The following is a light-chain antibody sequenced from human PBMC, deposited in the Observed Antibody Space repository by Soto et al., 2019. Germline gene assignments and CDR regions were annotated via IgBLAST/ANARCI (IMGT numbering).Light chain of an antibody. V-gene: IGLV1-40*01. Sequence: QLVLTQPPSVSGAPGQRVTISCTGSSSNIGAGYDVHWYQQLPGRAPKLLIYGTSNRPSGVPDRFSGSKSGTSASLAITGLQAEDEADYYCQSYDSSLSGSLFGGGTKLTVL. J-gene: IGLJ3*02. CDR2: GTS. CDR3: QSYDSSLSGSL. CDR1: SSNIGAGYD.